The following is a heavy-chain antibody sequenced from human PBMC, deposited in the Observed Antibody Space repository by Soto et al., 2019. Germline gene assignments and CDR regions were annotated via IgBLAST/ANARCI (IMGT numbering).Heavy chain of an antibody. J-gene: IGHJ4*02. CDR3: ARVLYSGYDYDRYYFDY. D-gene: IGHD5-12*01. Sequence: GGSLRLSCVASGFTFSSYWMSWVRQAPGKGLEWVANIKQDGSEKYYVDTVKGRFTISRDDAKNSLYLQMNSLRAEDTAVYYCARVLYSGYDYDRYYFDYWGQGTLVTVSS. V-gene: IGHV3-7*01. CDR1: GFTFSSYW. CDR2: IKQDGSEK.